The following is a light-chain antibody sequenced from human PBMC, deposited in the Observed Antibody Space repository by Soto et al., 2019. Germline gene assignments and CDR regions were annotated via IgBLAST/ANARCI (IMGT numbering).Light chain of an antibody. CDR1: SSDVGGYKY. J-gene: IGLJ1*01. CDR3: SSYAGINNLGV. Sequence: QSALTQPPSASGSPGQSVTISCTGTSSDVGGYKYVSWYQQHPGKAPKLMIFEVNKRPSGVPDRFSGSNSSNTASLTFSGLQAEDEADYYCSSYAGINNLGVFGTGTKLTVL. V-gene: IGLV2-8*01. CDR2: EVN.